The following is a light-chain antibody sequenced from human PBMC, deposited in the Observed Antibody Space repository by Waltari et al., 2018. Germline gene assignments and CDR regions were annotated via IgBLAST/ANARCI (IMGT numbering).Light chain of an antibody. CDR1: QCINNY. V-gene: IGKV3-11*01. CDR2: GVA. Sequence: EIVFTQSPATLSLSPGERPTLYCRASQCINNYLAWNKHKPSQTPGLLIFGVANRATGIAARLSGSGCGTDFTLTISSLKLEDYAVYYCQRRSNWPASITFGQGTRLEIK. CDR3: QRRSNWPASIT. J-gene: IGKJ5*01.